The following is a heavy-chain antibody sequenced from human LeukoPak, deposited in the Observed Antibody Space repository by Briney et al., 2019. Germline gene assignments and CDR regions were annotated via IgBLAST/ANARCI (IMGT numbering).Heavy chain of an antibody. CDR3: ARARDRTCSSTSCYTGPPWFDP. Sequence: ASVEVSCKASGYTFTGYYMHWVRQAPGQGLEWMGWINPNSGGTNYAQKFQGRVTMTRDTSISTAYMELSRLRSDDTAVYYCARARDRTCSSTSCYTGPPWFDPWGQGTLVTVSS. D-gene: IGHD2-2*02. J-gene: IGHJ5*02. V-gene: IGHV1-2*02. CDR1: GYTFTGYY. CDR2: INPNSGGT.